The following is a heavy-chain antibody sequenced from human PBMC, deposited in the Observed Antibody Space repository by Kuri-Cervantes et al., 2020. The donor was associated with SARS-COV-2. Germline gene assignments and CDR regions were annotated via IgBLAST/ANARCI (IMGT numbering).Heavy chain of an antibody. CDR1: GFTFRSYG. Sequence: GGSLRLSCAASGFTFRSYGMHWVRQAPGKGLEWVAIIWHDGSYKNYTDSVKGRFTISRENSKNTLHLQMNSLRAEDTAVYYCARDNVGASDVWGQGTLVTVSS. J-gene: IGHJ4*02. CDR2: IWHDGSYK. D-gene: IGHD3-3*01. V-gene: IGHV3-33*01. CDR3: ARDNVGASDV.